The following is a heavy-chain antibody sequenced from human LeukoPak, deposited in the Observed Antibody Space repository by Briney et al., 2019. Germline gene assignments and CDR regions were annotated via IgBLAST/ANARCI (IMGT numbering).Heavy chain of an antibody. CDR2: ISYDGSNK. CDR1: GFTFSSYA. Sequence: PGGSLRLSCAASGFTFSSYAMHWVRQAPGKGLEWVAVISYDGSNKYYADSVKGRFTISRDNSKNTLYLQMNSLRAEDTAVYYCARPRGQQLVHTAWFDPWGQGTLVTVSS. J-gene: IGHJ5*02. V-gene: IGHV3-30*01. CDR3: ARPRGQQLVHTAWFDP. D-gene: IGHD6-13*01.